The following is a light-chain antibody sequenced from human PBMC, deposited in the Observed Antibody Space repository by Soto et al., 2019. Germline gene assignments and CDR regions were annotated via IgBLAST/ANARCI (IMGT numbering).Light chain of an antibody. J-gene: IGLJ3*02. V-gene: IGLV1-47*02. CDR3: ASWDDGLSGLV. Sequence: QSVLTQPPSVSGTPGQRVTISCSGSGSNIGSNYVFWYQQLPGTAPKLLIYSNNQRPSGVPDRFSGSKSGTSASLAISGLRSEDEADYYCASWDDGLSGLVFGGGTKLTVL. CDR1: GSNIGSNY. CDR2: SNN.